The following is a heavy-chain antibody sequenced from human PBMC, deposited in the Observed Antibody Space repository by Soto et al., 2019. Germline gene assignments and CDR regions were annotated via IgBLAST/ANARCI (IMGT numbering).Heavy chain of an antibody. D-gene: IGHD6-13*01. V-gene: IGHV1-3*01. J-gene: IGHJ5*02. CDR3: VRRHVSATGIDWFDP. Sequence: ASVKVSCKASGYTFTSYGIHWVRQAPGQRLEWMGWINAANGDTKYSPKFQGRVTITRDTSASTAYMELSSLRSEDTAVYYCVRRHVSATGIDWFDPWGQGTLVAVSS. CDR2: INAANGDT. CDR1: GYTFTSYG.